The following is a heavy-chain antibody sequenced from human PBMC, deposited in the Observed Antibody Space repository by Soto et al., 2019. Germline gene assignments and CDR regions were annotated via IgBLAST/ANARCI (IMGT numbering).Heavy chain of an antibody. Sequence: GGSLRLSCAASGFTFSSYAMSWVRQAPGKGLEWVSTISGSGGSTYYADSVKGRFTISRDNSKNTLYLQMNSLRAEDTAVYYCAKDSHYGGVGYYFDYWGQTTLVTVSS. V-gene: IGHV3-23*01. CDR3: AKDSHYGGVGYYFDY. J-gene: IGHJ4*02. CDR1: GFTFSSYA. D-gene: IGHD2-8*02. CDR2: ISGSGGST.